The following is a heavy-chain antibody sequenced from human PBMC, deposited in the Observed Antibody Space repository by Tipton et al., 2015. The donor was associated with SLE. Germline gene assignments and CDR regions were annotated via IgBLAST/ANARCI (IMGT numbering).Heavy chain of an antibody. V-gene: IGHV4-38-2*02. CDR3: ARDTIFGVAH. Sequence: TLSLTCAVSGYSISSGYYWGWIRQPPEKGLEWIASMYPSGSTYYNPSLKSRVTISVDTSKNHFSLKLSSVTAADTAVYYCARDTIFGVAHWGQGTLVTVSS. CDR1: GYSISSGYY. J-gene: IGHJ4*02. D-gene: IGHD3-3*01. CDR2: MYPSGST.